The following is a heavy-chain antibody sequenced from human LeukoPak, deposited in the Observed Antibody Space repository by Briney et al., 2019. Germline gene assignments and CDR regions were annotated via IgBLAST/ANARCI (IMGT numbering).Heavy chain of an antibody. D-gene: IGHD6-19*01. Sequence: GGSLRLSCAASGFAVVTYHMTWVRQAQGKGLEWVSVSHSDGRTFYSDSVKGRFTISRDNSKNTLYLQINNLRAEDTAVYFCARPKQWLGAFDIWGQGTMVTVSS. J-gene: IGHJ3*02. CDR1: GFAVVTYH. V-gene: IGHV3-53*01. CDR3: ARPKQWLGAFDI. CDR2: SHSDGRT.